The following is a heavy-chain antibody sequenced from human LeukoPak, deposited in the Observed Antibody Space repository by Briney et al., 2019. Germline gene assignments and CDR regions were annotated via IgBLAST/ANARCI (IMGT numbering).Heavy chain of an antibody. J-gene: IGHJ4*02. D-gene: IGHD3-9*01. CDR3: AKALTGWGAYDY. Sequence: GGSLRLSCAGSGFTFSGYAMSWVRQAPGKGLDWVSAISGSGSDTFYADSVKGRFTISRDNSKNTLSVQMNSLRAEDTAVYYCAKALTGWGAYDYWGQGALVTVSS. CDR1: GFTFSGYA. CDR2: ISGSGSDT. V-gene: IGHV3-23*01.